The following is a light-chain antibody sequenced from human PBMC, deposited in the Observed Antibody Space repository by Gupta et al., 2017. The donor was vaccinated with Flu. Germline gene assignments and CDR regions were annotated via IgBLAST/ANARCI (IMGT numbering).Light chain of an antibody. J-gene: IGLJ1*01. CDR3: QSTDRSGVYKV. CDR2: KDS. CDR1: ALPKQY. V-gene: IGLV3-25*02. Sequence: SHELPQPPSVSVSPVPTARSTCFGDALPKQYVYWYQQRPGQAPVLVIYKDSERPSGVSERFSGANSGTAATLTISGARAEDEADYYCQSTDRSGVYKVFGGGTKVTVL.